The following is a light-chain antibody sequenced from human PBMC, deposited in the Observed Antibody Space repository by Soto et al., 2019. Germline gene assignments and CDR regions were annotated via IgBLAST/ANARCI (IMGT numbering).Light chain of an antibody. Sequence: EIVLTQSPATLSLSPGEGATVSCRASQRISSYLAWYQQKPGQSPRLLIYDSLKRATDIPARFSGSGSGTDFTLTIRRLEPEDSAVYYCQHRRSFGQGTKLEIK. CDR3: QHRRS. J-gene: IGKJ2*01. V-gene: IGKV3-11*01. CDR2: DSL. CDR1: QRISSY.